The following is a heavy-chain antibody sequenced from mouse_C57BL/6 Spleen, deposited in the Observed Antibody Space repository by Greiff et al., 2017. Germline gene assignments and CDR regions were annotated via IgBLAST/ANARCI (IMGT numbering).Heavy chain of an antibody. CDR2: IYPGDGDT. J-gene: IGHJ2*01. CDR3: ARVYDGYYDY. CDR1: GYAFSSSW. D-gene: IGHD2-3*01. V-gene: IGHV1-82*01. Sequence: QVQLQQSGPELVKPGASVKISCKASGYAFSSSWMNWVKQRPGKGLEWIGRIYPGDGDTNYNGKFKGKATLTADKSSSTAYMQLSSLTSEDSAFYFCARVYDGYYDYWGQGTTLTVSS.